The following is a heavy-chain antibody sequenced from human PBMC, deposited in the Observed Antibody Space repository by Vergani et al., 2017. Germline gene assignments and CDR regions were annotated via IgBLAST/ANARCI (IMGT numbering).Heavy chain of an antibody. Sequence: EVQLVDSGGGLVQPGGSLRLLCAASGFTLSSYLMHWVRQAPGKGLVLVSRINSDGSSTSYADSVKGRFTISRDNAKNTLYLQMNSLRAEDTAVYYCARRYRYYYGMDVWGQGTTVTVSS. J-gene: IGHJ6*02. V-gene: IGHV3-74*01. D-gene: IGHD2-15*01. CDR3: ARRYRYYYGMDV. CDR1: GFTLSSYL. CDR2: INSDGSST.